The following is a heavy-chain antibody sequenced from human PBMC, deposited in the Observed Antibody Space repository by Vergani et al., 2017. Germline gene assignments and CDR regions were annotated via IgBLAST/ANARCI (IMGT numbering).Heavy chain of an antibody. CDR3: ARPGKRSSGWSGGDY. Sequence: QVPLVQSGAEVKKPGASVKVSCKASGYTFTSYGISWVRQAPGQGLEWMGWISAYNGNTNYAQKLQGRVTMTTEPSTSTADMELRSLRSDDTAVDYCARPGKRSSGWSGGDYWGQGTLVTVSS. CDR1: GYTFTSYG. J-gene: IGHJ4*02. D-gene: IGHD6-19*01. V-gene: IGHV1-18*01. CDR2: ISAYNGNT.